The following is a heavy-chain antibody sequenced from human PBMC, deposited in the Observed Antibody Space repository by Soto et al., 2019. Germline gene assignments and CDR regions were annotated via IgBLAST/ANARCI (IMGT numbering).Heavy chain of an antibody. V-gene: IGHV4-61*01. CDR1: GGSVSSGSYY. D-gene: IGHD3-10*01. CDR2: IYHSGST. Sequence: LSLTCTVSGGSVSSGSYYWSWIRQPPGKGLEWIGYIYHSGSTNYNPSLKSRVTISVDTSKNQFSLKLSSVTAADTAVYYCATLPPDYYGSGSYVDYWGQGTLVTVSS. J-gene: IGHJ4*02. CDR3: ATLPPDYYGSGSYVDY.